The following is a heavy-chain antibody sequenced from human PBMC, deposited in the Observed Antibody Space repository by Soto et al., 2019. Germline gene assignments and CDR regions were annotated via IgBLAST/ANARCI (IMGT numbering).Heavy chain of an antibody. CDR1: GYTFTSYG. J-gene: IGHJ4*02. CDR2: INAYNGNT. Sequence: QVQLVQSGAEVKKPGALVKVSCKASGYTFTSYGISWVRQDPGQGLEWMGWINAYNGNTNYAQKLQGRVTMTTDTTTHTAYLALRSLRSEDTPVYYCARAPVAATYFDYWGQGALVTVSS. V-gene: IGHV1-18*01. D-gene: IGHD6-19*01. CDR3: ARAPVAATYFDY.